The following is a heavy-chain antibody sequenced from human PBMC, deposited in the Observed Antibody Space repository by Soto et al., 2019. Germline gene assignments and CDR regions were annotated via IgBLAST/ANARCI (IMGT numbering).Heavy chain of an antibody. Sequence: DVQLVESGGGLMQPGESLRLSCAASGFTVSGKKYVAWVRQPPGKGLEGVATLYDVGGSYYADSVKGRFTTSSDSSKTTVYLQMKGLRPEDTAVYYCATWHEREHAYDVWGQGTTVTVSS. CDR1: GFTVSGKKY. CDR3: ATWHEREHAYDV. J-gene: IGHJ3*01. V-gene: IGHV3-53*01. D-gene: IGHD1-1*01. CDR2: LYDVGGS.